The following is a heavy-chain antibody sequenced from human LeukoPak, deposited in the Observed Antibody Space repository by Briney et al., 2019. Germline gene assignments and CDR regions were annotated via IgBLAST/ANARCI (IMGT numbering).Heavy chain of an antibody. CDR3: TTVWY. CDR1: GFTFGDYT. J-gene: IGHJ4*02. Sequence: PGGSLRLSCTASGFTFGDYTMSWVRQAPGKGLEWVGFIRNRAYGGTTAYAASVKGRFTISRDDSKNIAYLQMNSLKSGDTAVYYCTTVWYWGQGTLVTVSS. CDR2: IRNRAYGGTT. V-gene: IGHV3-49*04. D-gene: IGHD3-10*01.